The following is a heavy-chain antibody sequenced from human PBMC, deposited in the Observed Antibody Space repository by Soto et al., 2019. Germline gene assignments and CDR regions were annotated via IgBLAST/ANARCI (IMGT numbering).Heavy chain of an antibody. CDR2: ISYDGSNK. Sequence: SLRLSFASSVCTFRSYVIHFVRPAPGQGLEWVAVISYDGSNKYYADSVKGRFTISRDNSKNTLYLQMNSLRAEDTAVYYCAKDARARYYDFWSGYCPVDYWGQGTLVTVSS. D-gene: IGHD3-3*01. J-gene: IGHJ4*02. CDR1: VCTFRSYV. V-gene: IGHV3-30*18. CDR3: AKDARARYYDFWSGYCPVDY.